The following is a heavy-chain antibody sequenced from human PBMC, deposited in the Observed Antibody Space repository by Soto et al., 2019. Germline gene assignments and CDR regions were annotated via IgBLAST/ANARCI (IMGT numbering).Heavy chain of an antibody. Sequence: VQLVESGGGVVQPGRSLRLSCAASGFTFSNYGMHCVRQAPGKGLEWVTTISSDGNDKYYAGSVKGRFTISRDNSENTLDLQMNGLRAEDTAVYYCAKGSFSAHQVLDHWGQGTLVTVSS. D-gene: IGHD3-10*01. CDR3: AKGSFSAHQVLDH. J-gene: IGHJ4*02. CDR1: GFTFSNYG. V-gene: IGHV3-30*18. CDR2: ISSDGNDK.